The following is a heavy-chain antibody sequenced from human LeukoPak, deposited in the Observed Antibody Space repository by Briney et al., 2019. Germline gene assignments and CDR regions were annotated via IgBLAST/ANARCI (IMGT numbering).Heavy chain of an antibody. CDR1: GFTFSDYY. J-gene: IGHJ6*04. CDR3: AKSTRAVMAMMDV. D-gene: IGHD3-16*01. Sequence: GGSLRLSCAASGFTFSDYYMSWIRQAPGKGLEWVSSISSRSTYIYYADSVKGRFTISRDNAKNSLFLQMNSLRAEDTAVYFCAKSTRAVMAMMDVWGKGTTVTVSP. CDR2: ISSRSTYI. V-gene: IGHV3-11*06.